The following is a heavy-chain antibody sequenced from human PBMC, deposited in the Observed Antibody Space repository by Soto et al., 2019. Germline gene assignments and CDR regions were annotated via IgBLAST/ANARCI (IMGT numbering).Heavy chain of an antibody. Sequence: SEILSLTCTVSGGSISSYYWSWIRQPPGKGLEWIGYIYYSGSTNYNPSLKSRVTISVDTSKNQFSLKLSSVTAADTAVYYCARQIEMYYYGSGSSDAFDIWGQGTMVTVSS. CDR3: ARQIEMYYYGSGSSDAFDI. D-gene: IGHD3-10*01. V-gene: IGHV4-59*08. CDR1: GGSISSYY. J-gene: IGHJ3*02. CDR2: IYYSGST.